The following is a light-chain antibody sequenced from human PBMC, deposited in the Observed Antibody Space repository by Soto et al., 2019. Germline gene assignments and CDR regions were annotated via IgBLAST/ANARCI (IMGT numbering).Light chain of an antibody. V-gene: IGKV1-5*01. CDR2: DAS. CDR3: QQYNTYST. CDR1: QSISSW. Sequence: DIQMTQSPSTLSASVGDRVTITCRASQSISSWLAWYQQKPGKAPQALIYDASSLKSGVPSRFSGNGSGAEFTLTISSLQPDDFATYYCQQYNTYSTFGQGTRLENK. J-gene: IGKJ5*01.